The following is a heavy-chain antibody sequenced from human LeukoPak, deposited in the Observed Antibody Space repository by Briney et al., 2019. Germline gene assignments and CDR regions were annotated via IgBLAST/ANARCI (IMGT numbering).Heavy chain of an antibody. V-gene: IGHV3-30-3*01. J-gene: IGHJ4*02. Sequence: GGSLRLSCAASGFTFTGYALHWVRQAPGKGLEWVAVISSDGSNKYYADSVKGRFTISRDNSKNTLYLQMNSLRAEDSAVYYCGRDFGSGSSPIGYWGQGTLVTVSS. CDR3: GRDFGSGSSPIGY. CDR1: GFTFTGYA. D-gene: IGHD1-26*01. CDR2: ISSDGSNK.